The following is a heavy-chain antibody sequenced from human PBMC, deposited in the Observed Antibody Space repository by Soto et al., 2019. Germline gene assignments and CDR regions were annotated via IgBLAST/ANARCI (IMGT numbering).Heavy chain of an antibody. D-gene: IGHD4-17*01. CDR1: GFTFRNYR. V-gene: IGHV3-30-3*01. J-gene: IGHJ6*02. Sequence: GGSLRLSCAASGFTFRNYRMHWVRQAPGKGLEWVALISFDGSSKYYADSVKGRFTISRDNSKNTVYVQMNSLRGEDTAVYYCAREDLRPPSNYYGMDVWGQGTTVTVS. CDR2: ISFDGSSK. CDR3: AREDLRPPSNYYGMDV.